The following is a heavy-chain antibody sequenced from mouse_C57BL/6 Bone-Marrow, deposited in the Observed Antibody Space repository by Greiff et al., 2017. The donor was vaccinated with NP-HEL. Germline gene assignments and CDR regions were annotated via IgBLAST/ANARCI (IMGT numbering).Heavy chain of an antibody. V-gene: IGHV3-1*01. J-gene: IGHJ2*01. CDR2: ISYSGST. D-gene: IGHD2-13*01. CDR3: ARGTDSYYFDY. Sequence: EVKLQESGPGMVKPSQSLSLTCTVTGYSITSGYDWHWIRHFPGNKLEWMGYISYSGSTNYNPSLKSRISLTHDTSKNHFFLKLNSVTTEDTATYYCARGTDSYYFDYWGQGTTLTVSS. CDR1: GYSITSGYD.